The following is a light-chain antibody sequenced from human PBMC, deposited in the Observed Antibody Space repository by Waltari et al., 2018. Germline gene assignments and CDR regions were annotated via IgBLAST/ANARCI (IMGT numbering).Light chain of an antibody. CDR2: GSI. Sequence: QSVLTQPPAVSGAPGQRVSIFCAGSSANIGAAYLVNWYQPLPGTAPKLLTYGSINRPSGVPDRFSGSRSDPSASLAITGLQAEDEADYYCQSYDISLSGWVFGGGTKLTVL. J-gene: IGLJ3*02. CDR3: QSYDISLSGWV. CDR1: SANIGAAYL. V-gene: IGLV1-40*01.